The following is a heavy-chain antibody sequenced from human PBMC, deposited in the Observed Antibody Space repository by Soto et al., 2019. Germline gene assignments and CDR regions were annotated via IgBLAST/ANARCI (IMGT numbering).Heavy chain of an antibody. CDR3: PQVGSSGYYPSHFDY. Sequence: GALRLSCAASGFTFSIYGMHWVRQAPGKGLEWVGVISYDGSNKYYADSVKGRFTISRDNSKNTLYLQMNSLRAEDTAVYYCPQVGSSGYYPSHFDYCGQGT. CDR2: ISYDGSNK. D-gene: IGHD3-22*01. CDR1: GFTFSIYG. J-gene: IGHJ4*02. V-gene: IGHV3-30*18.